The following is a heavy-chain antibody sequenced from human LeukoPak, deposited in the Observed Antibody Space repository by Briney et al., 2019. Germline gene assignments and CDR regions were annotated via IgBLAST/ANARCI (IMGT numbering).Heavy chain of an antibody. J-gene: IGHJ4*02. CDR3: ARDPGLAAAGTGY. CDR2: ISSSSSYI. CDR1: GLTFSSYS. Sequence: GGSLRLSCAASGLTFSSYSMNWVRQAPGKGLEWVSSISSSSSYIYYADSVKGRFTISRDNAKNSLYLQMNSLRAEDTAVYYCARDPGLAAAGTGYWGQGTLVTVSP. D-gene: IGHD6-13*01. V-gene: IGHV3-21*01.